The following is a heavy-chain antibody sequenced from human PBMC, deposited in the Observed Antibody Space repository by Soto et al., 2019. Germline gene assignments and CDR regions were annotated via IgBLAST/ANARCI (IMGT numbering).Heavy chain of an antibody. CDR3: ARWRVGAKYFSFDY. D-gene: IGHD1-26*01. J-gene: IGHJ4*02. V-gene: IGHV1-69*13. Sequence: SAKVSCKASGGTFSSYAMSWVRQAPGQGLEWMGGIIPIFGTANYAQKFQGRVTITADESTSTAYMELSSLRSEDTAVYYCARWRVGAKYFSFDYWGQGTLVTASS. CDR2: IIPIFGTA. CDR1: GGTFSSYA.